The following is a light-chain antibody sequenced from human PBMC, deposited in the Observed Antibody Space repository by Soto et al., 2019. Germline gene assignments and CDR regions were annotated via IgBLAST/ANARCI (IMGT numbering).Light chain of an antibody. CDR2: EGS. V-gene: IGLV2-23*01. CDR3: CSYAGSSTWV. Sequence: QSVLTQPASVSGSPGQSITISCTGTNSDVGSYNLVSWYQQHPGKAPKVMIYEGSKRPSGLSNRFSGSKSGNTASLTISGLQPEDEADYYCCSYAGSSTWVFGGGTQLTVL. J-gene: IGLJ3*02. CDR1: NSDVGSYNL.